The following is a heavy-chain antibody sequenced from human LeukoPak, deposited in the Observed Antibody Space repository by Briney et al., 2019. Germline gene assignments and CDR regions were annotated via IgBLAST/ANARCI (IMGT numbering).Heavy chain of an antibody. D-gene: IGHD5-24*01. J-gene: IGHJ4*02. CDR1: GLTFSDYW. CDR3: ARPDDYGEY. V-gene: IGHV3-7*01. CDR2: IKQDGSEK. Sequence: GGSLRLSCAASGLTFSDYWMSWVRQAPGKGLEWVANIKQDGSEKYYVDSVKGRFTISRDNAKNSLYLQMNSLRAEDTAVYYCARPDDYGEYWGQGTLVTVSS.